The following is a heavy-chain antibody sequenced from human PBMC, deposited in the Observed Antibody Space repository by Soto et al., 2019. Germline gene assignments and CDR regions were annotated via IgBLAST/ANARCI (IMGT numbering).Heavy chain of an antibody. CDR3: AKDPPYCGGDCYRVGYFDL. J-gene: IGHJ2*01. D-gene: IGHD2-21*02. V-gene: IGHV3-23*01. Sequence: GGSLRLSCAASGFTFSSYAMSWVRQAPGKGLEWVSAISGSGGSTYYADSVKGRFTISRDNSKNTLYLQMNSLRAEDTAVYYCAKDPPYCGGDCYRVGYFDLWGRGTLVTVSS. CDR2: ISGSGGST. CDR1: GFTFSSYA.